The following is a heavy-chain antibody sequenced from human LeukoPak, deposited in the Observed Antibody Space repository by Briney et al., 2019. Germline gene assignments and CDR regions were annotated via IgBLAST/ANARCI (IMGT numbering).Heavy chain of an antibody. J-gene: IGHJ4*02. Sequence: PSETLSLTCTVSGGSISSSSYYWGWIRQPPGKGLEWIGSIYYSGSTYYNPSLKSRVTISVDTSKNQFSLKLSSVTAADTAVYYCARQLVLRYFDWMYYFDYWGQGTLVTVSS. CDR1: GGSISSSSYY. V-gene: IGHV4-39*01. CDR3: ARQLVLRYFDWMYYFDY. CDR2: IYYSGST. D-gene: IGHD3-9*01.